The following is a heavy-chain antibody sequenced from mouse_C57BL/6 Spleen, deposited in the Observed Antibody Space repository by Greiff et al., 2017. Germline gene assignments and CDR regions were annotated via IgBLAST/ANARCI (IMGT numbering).Heavy chain of an antibody. V-gene: IGHV5-4*01. CDR1: GFTFSSYA. CDR3: ARDCSALYAMDY. Sequence: EVHLVESGGGLVKPGGSLKLSCAASGFTFSSYAMSWVRQTPEKRLEWVATISDGGSYTYYPDNVKGRFTISRDNAKNNLYLQMSHLKSEDTAMYYCARDCSALYAMDYWGQGTSVTVSS. D-gene: IGHD6-1*01. CDR2: ISDGGSYT. J-gene: IGHJ4*01.